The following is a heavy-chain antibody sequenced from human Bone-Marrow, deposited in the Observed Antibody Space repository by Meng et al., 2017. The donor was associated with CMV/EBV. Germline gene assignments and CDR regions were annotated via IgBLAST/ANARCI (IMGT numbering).Heavy chain of an antibody. V-gene: IGHV3-7*01. CDR1: GFTFSSYW. D-gene: IGHD6-13*01. CDR2: IKQAGSEK. J-gene: IGHJ6*02. CDR3: AREIAAAGIQFRAYYYYYGMDV. Sequence: GESLKISCASSGFTFSSYWMSWVRQAPGKGLEWVANIKQAGSEKYYVDSVKGRFTISRDNAKNSLYLQMNSLRAEDTAVYYCAREIAAAGIQFRAYYYYYGMDVWGQGTTVTVSS.